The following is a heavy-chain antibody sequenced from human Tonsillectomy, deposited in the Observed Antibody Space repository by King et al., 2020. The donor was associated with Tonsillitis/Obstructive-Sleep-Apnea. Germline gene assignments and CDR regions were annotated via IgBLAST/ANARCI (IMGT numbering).Heavy chain of an antibody. D-gene: IGHD3-22*01. CDR3: ARAYYYDSGWFDP. V-gene: IGHV4-59*01. CDR1: GGSISSYY. Sequence: QLQESGPGLVKPSETLSLTCNVSGGSISSYYWSWIRQPPGEGLEWIGYFYYNGNTNYNPSLKSRVTISVDTSKNQLSLKLSSVTAADTAVYYCARAYYYDSGWFDPWGQGTLVTVSS. J-gene: IGHJ5*02. CDR2: FYYNGNT.